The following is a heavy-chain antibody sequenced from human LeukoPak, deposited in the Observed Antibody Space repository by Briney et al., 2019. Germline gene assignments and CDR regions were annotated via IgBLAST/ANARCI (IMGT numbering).Heavy chain of an antibody. D-gene: IGHD3-10*01. V-gene: IGHV3-48*02. CDR2: ITSSSSTI. CDR3: ARDYLVWVGEVSTFDY. Sequence: PGGSLRLSCAASGFSISSNSMYSVLQAPGEGLEWCSYITSSSSTIYYADSLKGRFTISRDNAKNSLYLQLNSLTDADTAVYYCARDYLVWVGEVSTFDYWGQGTQVTVSS. CDR1: GFSISSNS. J-gene: IGHJ4*02.